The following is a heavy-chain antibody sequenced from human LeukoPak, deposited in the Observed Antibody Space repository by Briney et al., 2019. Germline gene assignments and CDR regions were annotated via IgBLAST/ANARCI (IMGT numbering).Heavy chain of an antibody. CDR1: GGSISSSSYY. D-gene: IGHD6-25*01. V-gene: IGHV4-39*01. J-gene: IGHJ4*02. CDR2: IYYSGST. CDR3: ARQSAGDY. Sequence: SETLSLTCTVSGGSISSSSYYWGWIRQPPGKGLEWIGSIYYSGSTYYNPSLKSRVTISVDTSKNQFSLKLSSVTAADTAVYYCARQSAGDYWGQGTPVTVSS.